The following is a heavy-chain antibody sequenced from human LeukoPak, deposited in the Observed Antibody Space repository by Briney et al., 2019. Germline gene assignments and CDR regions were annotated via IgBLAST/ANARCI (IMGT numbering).Heavy chain of an antibody. J-gene: IGHJ2*01. CDR2: ISGRGDST. CDR3: AKAIAAPVWYFDL. D-gene: IGHD6-13*01. CDR1: RFTLSSYA. V-gene: IGHV3-23*01. Sequence: GGSLRLSCAASRFTLSSYAMSWVRQAPGKGLEWVSTISGRGDSTYYADSVKGRFTISRDNSRNTLYLQMNTLRAEDTAVYYCAKAIAAPVWYFDLWGRGTLVTVSS.